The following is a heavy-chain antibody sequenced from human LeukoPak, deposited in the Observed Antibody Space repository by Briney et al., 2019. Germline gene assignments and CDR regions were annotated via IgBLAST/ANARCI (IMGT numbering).Heavy chain of an antibody. D-gene: IGHD2-21*02. J-gene: IGHJ3*02. V-gene: IGHV3-23*01. Sequence: GGSLRLSCAASGFAFSSHAMSWVRQAPGKGLEWVSAISGRSDNIYYADSVKGRFTISRDNSRNILYLQMNSLRAEDTAVYSCAKSRRNFETVAFDIWGKGTLVPVSS. CDR3: AKSRRNFETVAFDI. CDR1: GFAFSSHA. CDR2: ISGRSDNI.